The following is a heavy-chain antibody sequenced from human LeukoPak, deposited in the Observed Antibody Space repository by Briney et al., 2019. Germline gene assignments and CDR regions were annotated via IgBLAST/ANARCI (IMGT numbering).Heavy chain of an antibody. J-gene: IGHJ5*02. Sequence: ASVKVSCKASGGTFSSYAISWVRQAPGQGLEWMGGIIPIFGTANYAQKFQGRVTITADESTSTVYMELSSQRSEDTAVYYCASQEETHAWGQGTLVTVSS. CDR2: IIPIFGTA. CDR1: GGTFSSYA. CDR3: ASQEETHA. V-gene: IGHV1-69*13.